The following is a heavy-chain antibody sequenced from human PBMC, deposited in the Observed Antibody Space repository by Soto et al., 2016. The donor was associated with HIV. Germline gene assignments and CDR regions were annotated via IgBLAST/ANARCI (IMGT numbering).Heavy chain of an antibody. CDR3: ARDASPARDIVVVIPDAFDI. CDR2: ISAYNGNT. Sequence: QVQLVQSGAEVKKPGASVKVSCKASGYTFTSYGISWVRQAPGQGLEWMGWISAYNGNTNYAQKLQGRVTMTTDTSTSTAYMELSSLRSEDTAVFYCARDASPARDIVVVIPDAFDIWGQGTKVTVSS. J-gene: IGHJ3*02. CDR1: GYTFTSYG. V-gene: IGHV1-18*01. D-gene: IGHD2-21*01.